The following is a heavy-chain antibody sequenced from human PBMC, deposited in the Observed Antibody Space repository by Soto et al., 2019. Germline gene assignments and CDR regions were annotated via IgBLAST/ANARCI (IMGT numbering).Heavy chain of an antibody. J-gene: IGHJ3*02. V-gene: IGHV3-33*03. CDR2: IWNDGTNK. Sequence: QVQLVESGGGVVQPGRSLRLSCAASGFTFSNYGMHWVRQAPGKGVEWVAVIWNDGTNKYYVGSVRGRFTISRDDSKNTLYLEMNSLRAEDTGVYYCAKDMAAAAHQGDAFDIWGLGTMVSVSA. CDR1: GFTFSNYG. D-gene: IGHD6-13*01. CDR3: AKDMAAAAHQGDAFDI.